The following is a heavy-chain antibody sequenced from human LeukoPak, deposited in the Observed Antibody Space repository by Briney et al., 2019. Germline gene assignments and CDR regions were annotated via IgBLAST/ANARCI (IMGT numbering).Heavy chain of an antibody. CDR3: ARGNPLITMVRGVPPYYFAY. V-gene: IGHV4-34*01. D-gene: IGHD3-10*01. Sequence: PSETLSLTCAVFGGSFSGYYWSWIRQPPGKGLERIGEIDHSGSTNYNPSLKSRVTISVDTSKNQFSLKLSSVTAADTAVYYCARGNPLITMVRGVPPYYFAYRGRGTLVTVSS. CDR2: IDHSGST. J-gene: IGHJ4*02. CDR1: GGSFSGYY.